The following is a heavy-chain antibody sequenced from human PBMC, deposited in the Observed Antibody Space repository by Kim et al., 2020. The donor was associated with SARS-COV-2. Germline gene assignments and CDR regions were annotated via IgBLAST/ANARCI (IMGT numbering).Heavy chain of an antibody. CDR1: GFTFGDYA. Sequence: GGSLRLSCTASGFTFGDYAMSWVRQAPGKGLEWVGFIRSKAYGGTTEYAASVKGRFTISRDDSKSIAYLQMNSLKTEDTAVYYCTIRGMGYYYYMDVWGEGTTVTVSS. CDR3: TIRGMGYYYYMDV. D-gene: IGHD2-15*01. V-gene: IGHV3-49*04. J-gene: IGHJ6*03. CDR2: IRSKAYGGTT.